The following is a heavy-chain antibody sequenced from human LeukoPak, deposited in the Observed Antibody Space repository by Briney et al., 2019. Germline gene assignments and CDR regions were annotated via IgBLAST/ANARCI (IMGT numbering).Heavy chain of an antibody. D-gene: IGHD3-10*01. CDR3: TMSPAGAITMVRGVMAGFDY. CDR2: ISGSVGST. V-gene: IGHV3-23*01. Sequence: PGGSLRLSCAASGFTFSNYAMSWVRQAPGKGLEWVSAISGSVGSTYYADSVKGRFTISRDNSKNTLYLQMNSLKTEDTAVYYCTMSPAGAITMVRGVMAGFDYWGQGTLVTVSS. J-gene: IGHJ4*02. CDR1: GFTFSNYA.